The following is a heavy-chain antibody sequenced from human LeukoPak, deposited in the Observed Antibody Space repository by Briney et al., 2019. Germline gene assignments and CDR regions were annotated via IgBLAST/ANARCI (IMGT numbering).Heavy chain of an antibody. D-gene: IGHD3-22*01. V-gene: IGHV3-30*18. Sequence: GGSLRLSCAASGFTFSSYSMNWVRQAPGKGLEWVAVISYDGSNKYYADSVKGRFTISRDNSKNTLYLQMNSLRAEDTAVYYCAKERTIGYYDSSGYSFGYWGQGTLVTVSS. CDR3: AKERTIGYYDSSGYSFGY. J-gene: IGHJ4*02. CDR1: GFTFSSYS. CDR2: ISYDGSNK.